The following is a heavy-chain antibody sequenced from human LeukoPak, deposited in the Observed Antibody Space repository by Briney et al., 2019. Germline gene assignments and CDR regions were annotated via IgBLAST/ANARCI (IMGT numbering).Heavy chain of an antibody. J-gene: IGHJ5*02. CDR3: ARDGYIYYDFWSGYYTGKGSNWFDP. Sequence: ASVTVSCKASGYTFTSYGISWVRQAPGQGLEGMGWISAYNGNTNYAQKLQGRVTMTTDTSTSTASMELRSLRSDDTAVYYCARDGYIYYDFWSGYYTGKGSNWFDPWGQGTLVTVSS. D-gene: IGHD3-3*01. CDR2: ISAYNGNT. CDR1: GYTFTSYG. V-gene: IGHV1-18*01.